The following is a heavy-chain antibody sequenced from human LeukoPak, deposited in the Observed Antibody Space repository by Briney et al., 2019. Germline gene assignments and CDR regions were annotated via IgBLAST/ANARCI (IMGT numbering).Heavy chain of an antibody. CDR2: INQDGSDK. CDR1: GFTFSTFR. Sequence: GGSLRLSCAASGFTFSTFRMSWVRQAPGKGLEWVANINQDGSDKYYADSVKGRFTISRDNSKNTLFLQMSSLRPEDTALYYCASSIFGVVLGTKLDYWGQGTLVTVSS. V-gene: IGHV3-7*01. J-gene: IGHJ4*02. CDR3: ASSIFGVVLGTKLDY. D-gene: IGHD3-3*01.